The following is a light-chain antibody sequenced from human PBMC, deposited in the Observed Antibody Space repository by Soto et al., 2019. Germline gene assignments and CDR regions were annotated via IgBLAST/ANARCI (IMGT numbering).Light chain of an antibody. Sequence: QSVQTQPASVSGSPGQSITISGTGTSSDVGNYNYVSWYQHHPGKAPKVMIYEVRNRPSGVSNRFSGSKSGNTASLTISGLQAEDEADYYCSSYSSTKTRVFGTGTKVTVL. J-gene: IGLJ1*01. CDR3: SSYSSTKTRV. CDR2: EVR. CDR1: SSDVGNYNY. V-gene: IGLV2-14*01.